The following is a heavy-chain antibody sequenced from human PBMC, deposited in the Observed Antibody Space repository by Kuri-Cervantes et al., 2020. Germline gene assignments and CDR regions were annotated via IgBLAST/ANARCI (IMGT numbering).Heavy chain of an antibody. V-gene: IGHV3-73*01. CDR2: IRSKANSYAT. CDR1: GFTFSSYW. D-gene: IGHD6-19*01. Sequence: GESLKISCAASGFTFSSYWMSWVRQASGKGLEWVGRIRSKANSYATASAASVKGRFTFSRDDSKTTAYLQMDSLKTEDTAVYYCTSQYSSGFDYWGQGTLVTVSS. J-gene: IGHJ4*02. CDR3: TSQYSSGFDY.